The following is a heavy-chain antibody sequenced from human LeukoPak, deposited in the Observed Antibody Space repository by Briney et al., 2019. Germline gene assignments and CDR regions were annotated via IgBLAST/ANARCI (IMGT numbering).Heavy chain of an antibody. CDR2: TSYDGNKE. D-gene: IGHD4-23*01. CDR3: ARSSYDYGGIEGPFDY. CDR1: GFTLTYYA. Sequence: PGGSLRLSCAASGFTLTYYAMHWVRQAPGKGLEWVAVTSYDGNKEYYTDSVKGRFTISRDSSKNTLYLQMSSLRAEDTAVYYCARSSYDYGGIEGPFDYWGQGTLVTVSS. V-gene: IGHV3-30*10. J-gene: IGHJ4*02.